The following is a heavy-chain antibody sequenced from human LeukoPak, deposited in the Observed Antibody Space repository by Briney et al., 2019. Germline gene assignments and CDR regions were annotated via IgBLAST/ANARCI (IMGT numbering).Heavy chain of an antibody. CDR1: GGSISSYY. Sequence: PSETLSLTCTVSGGSISSYYWSWIRQPPGKGLEWIGYIYYSGSTNYNPSLKSRVTISVDTSKNQFSLKPSSVTAADTAVYYCARVRHGSGSFSLDYWGQGTLVTVSS. J-gene: IGHJ4*02. CDR3: ARVRHGSGSFSLDY. V-gene: IGHV4-59*01. CDR2: IYYSGST. D-gene: IGHD3-10*01.